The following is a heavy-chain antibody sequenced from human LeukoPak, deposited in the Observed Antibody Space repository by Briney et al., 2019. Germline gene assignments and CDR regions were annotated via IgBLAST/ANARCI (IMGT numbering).Heavy chain of an antibody. Sequence: GGSLRLSCAASGFTFNNYAMSWVRQAPGKGLEWVSAISDDGGDTKYADSVKGRFTISRDNAKNSLYLQMNSLRAEDTAVYYCARGFDAVTALDYWGQGTLVTVSS. CDR2: ISDDGGDT. V-gene: IGHV3-23*01. D-gene: IGHD4-11*01. CDR1: GFTFNNYA. J-gene: IGHJ4*02. CDR3: ARGFDAVTALDY.